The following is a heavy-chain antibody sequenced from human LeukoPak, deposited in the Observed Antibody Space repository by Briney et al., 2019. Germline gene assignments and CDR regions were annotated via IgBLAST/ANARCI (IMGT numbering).Heavy chain of an antibody. D-gene: IGHD6-19*01. CDR3: ASGIGVYVDY. CDR2: INSGGSRT. Sequence: GGSLRLSCAASGFTFSSYWMHWFRQAPGKGLVWVSRINSGGSRTTYADSVKGRFTISRDNAKKTLYLQMTSLRAEDTAVYCCASGIGVYVDYWGQGSLVTVSS. CDR1: GFTFSSYW. J-gene: IGHJ4*02. V-gene: IGHV3-74*01.